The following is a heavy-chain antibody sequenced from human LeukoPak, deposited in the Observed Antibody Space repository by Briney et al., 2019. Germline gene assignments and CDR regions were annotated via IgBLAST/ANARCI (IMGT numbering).Heavy chain of an antibody. D-gene: IGHD6-19*01. CDR3: ARAHSSGRIIDY. J-gene: IGHJ4*02. V-gene: IGHV4-59*01. CDR2: IYYSGNT. Sequence: SETLSLTCTVSGGSISSYYWSWIRQPPGKGLEWIGYIYYSGNTNYNPSLKSRVTISVDTSKNQFSLKLSSVTAADTAVYYCARAHSSGRIIDYWGQGTLVTVSS. CDR1: GGSISSYY.